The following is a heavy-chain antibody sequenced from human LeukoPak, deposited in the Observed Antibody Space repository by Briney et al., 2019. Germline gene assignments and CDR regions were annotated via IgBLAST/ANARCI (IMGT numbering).Heavy chain of an antibody. D-gene: IGHD3-22*01. CDR2: ISSSGSTI. CDR3: AKEITAMIVVVASGAFDI. Sequence: GGSLRLSCAASGFTFSSHEMNWVRQAPGKGLEWVSYISSSGSTIYYADSVKGRFTISRDNSKNTLYLQMNSLRAEDTAVYYCAKEITAMIVVVASGAFDIWGQGTMVTVSS. J-gene: IGHJ3*02. V-gene: IGHV3-48*03. CDR1: GFTFSSHE.